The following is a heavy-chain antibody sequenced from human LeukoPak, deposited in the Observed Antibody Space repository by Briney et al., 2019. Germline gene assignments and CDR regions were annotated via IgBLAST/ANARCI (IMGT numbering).Heavy chain of an antibody. J-gene: IGHJ4*02. CDR1: GYTFSSYT. CDR2: IRASGDST. V-gene: IGHV3-23*01. CDR3: AKEALDIVVVPASPWYFDY. D-gene: IGHD2-2*03. Sequence: ASVKVSCKASGYTFSSYTMNWVRQAPGKGLEWVSGIRASGDSTYYADSVKGRFAISRDNSKNTLYLQMNSLRAEDTAVYFCAKEALDIVVVPASPWYFDYWGQGTLVTVSS.